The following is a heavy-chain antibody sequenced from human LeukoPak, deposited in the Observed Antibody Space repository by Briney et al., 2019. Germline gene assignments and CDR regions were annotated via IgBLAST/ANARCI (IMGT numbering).Heavy chain of an antibody. Sequence: GASVKVSCKASGYTFTSYDINWVRQAPGQGLEWMGWMNPNSGDAGYAQKFQGRVTMTRNTSISTAFMEVRSLRSEDTAVFYCVRGGDNSGWYYFDSWGQGTLVTVSS. V-gene: IGHV1-8*02. CDR3: VRGGDNSGWYYFDS. CDR1: GYTFTSYD. J-gene: IGHJ4*02. D-gene: IGHD6-19*01. CDR2: MNPNSGDA.